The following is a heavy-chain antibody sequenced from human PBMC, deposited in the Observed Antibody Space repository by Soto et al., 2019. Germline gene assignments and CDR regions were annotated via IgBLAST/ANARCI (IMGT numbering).Heavy chain of an antibody. V-gene: IGHV3-30*18. D-gene: IGHD3-22*01. CDR2: ISYDGSNK. Sequence: GGSLRLSCAASGFTFSSYWMSWVRQAPGKGLDWVAGISYDGSNKHYADSAEGRFTISRDNSKSTVYLQMNSLRAEDTAIYYCAKDTYYYDSSGYYVFDYWGQGALVTVSS. J-gene: IGHJ4*02. CDR1: GFTFSSYW. CDR3: AKDTYYYDSSGYYVFDY.